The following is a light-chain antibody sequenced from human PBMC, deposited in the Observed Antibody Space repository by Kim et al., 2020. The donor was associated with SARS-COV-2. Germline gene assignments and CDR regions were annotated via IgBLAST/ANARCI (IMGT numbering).Light chain of an antibody. CDR3: QQREDWPLT. J-gene: IGKJ4*01. Sequence: LSPGERATLSCRASQSVCPSLAWFQQKPAQAPRLLIHDASDRATGIPARFSGSGSGTDFTLTISSLQPEDFAVYYCQQREDWPLTFGGGTKVDIK. V-gene: IGKV3-11*01. CDR1: QSVCPS. CDR2: DAS.